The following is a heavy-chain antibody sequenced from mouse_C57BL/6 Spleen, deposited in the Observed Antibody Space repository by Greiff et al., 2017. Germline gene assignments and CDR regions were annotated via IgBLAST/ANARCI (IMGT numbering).Heavy chain of an antibody. Sequence: QVQLQQPGTELVKPGASVKLSCKASGYTFTSYGMHWVKQRPVQGLEWIGNINPSNGGTNYNEKFKSKATLTVDKSSSTAYMQLSSLTSEDSAVYYGSRGVGDDGFAYWGQGTLVTVSA. CDR1: GYTFTSYG. V-gene: IGHV1-53*01. D-gene: IGHD2-12*01. CDR2: INPSNGGT. J-gene: IGHJ3*01. CDR3: SRGVGDDGFAY.